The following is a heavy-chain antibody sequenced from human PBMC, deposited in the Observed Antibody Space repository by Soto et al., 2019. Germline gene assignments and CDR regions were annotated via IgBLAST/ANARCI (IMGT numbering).Heavy chain of an antibody. CDR1: GFTFSSYS. Sequence: EVQLVESGGGLVQPGGSLRLSCAASGFTFSSYSMNWVRQAPGKGLEWVSYISSSSSTIYYADSVKGRFTISRDNAKNSLYLQMNSLRDEDTAVYYCASGTYYYDSKGCYYGMDVWGQGTTVTVSS. CDR3: ASGTYYYDSKGCYYGMDV. V-gene: IGHV3-48*02. D-gene: IGHD3-22*01. CDR2: ISSSSSTI. J-gene: IGHJ6*02.